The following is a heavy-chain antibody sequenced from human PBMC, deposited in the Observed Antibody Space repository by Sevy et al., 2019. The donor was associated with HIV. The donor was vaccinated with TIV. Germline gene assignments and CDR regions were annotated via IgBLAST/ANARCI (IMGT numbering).Heavy chain of an antibody. D-gene: IGHD2-21*01. V-gene: IGHV3-15*01. J-gene: IGHJ6*02. Sequence: GGSLRLSCVVSGLDFKEAWMTWVRQAPGKGLEWVGRIKSESDGGTVDYAAPVKGRFTISRDDSRNTLFLEMDSLKTEDTAGYYGAKPHIVLGGMDVWGQGTTVTVSS. CDR3: AKPHIVLGGMDV. CDR2: IKSESDGGTV. CDR1: GLDFKEAW.